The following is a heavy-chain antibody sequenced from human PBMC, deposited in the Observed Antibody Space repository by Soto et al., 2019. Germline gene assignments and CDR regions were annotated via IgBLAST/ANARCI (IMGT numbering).Heavy chain of an antibody. Sequence: QLQLQESGPGLVKPSETLSLTCTVSGGSISSSGYYWGWIRQPPVKGLEWIGSIFYSGSTYYNPSIYSRVTRSLDMSKNQFSLKLSSVTAADTAGYYCARHYGSVDPWGQGTPVTVSS. D-gene: IGHD3-10*01. CDR2: IFYSGST. V-gene: IGHV4-39*01. CDR1: GGSISSSGYY. CDR3: ARHYGSVDP. J-gene: IGHJ5*02.